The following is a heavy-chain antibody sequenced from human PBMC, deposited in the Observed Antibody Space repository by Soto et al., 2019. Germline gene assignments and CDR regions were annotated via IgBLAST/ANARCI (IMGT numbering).Heavy chain of an antibody. V-gene: IGHV1-69*02. Sequence: SVKVSCKASGGTFSSYTISWVRQAPGQGLEWMGRIIPILGIANYAQKFQGRVTITADKSTSTAYMELSSLRSEDTAVYYCARSADIDYDILTGYAPEDYYMDVWGKGTTVTVSS. D-gene: IGHD3-9*01. CDR1: GGTFSSYT. CDR2: IIPILGIA. J-gene: IGHJ6*03. CDR3: ARSADIDYDILTGYAPEDYYMDV.